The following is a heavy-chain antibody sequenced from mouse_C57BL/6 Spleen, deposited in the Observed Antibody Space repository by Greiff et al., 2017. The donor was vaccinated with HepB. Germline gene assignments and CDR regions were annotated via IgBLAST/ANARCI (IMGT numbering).Heavy chain of an antibody. D-gene: IGHD1-1*01. Sequence: QVQLKQSGAELVRPGTSVKVSCKASGYAFTNYLIEWVKQRPGQGLEWIGVINPGSGGTNYNEKFKGKATLTADKSSSTAYMQLSSLTSEDSAVYFCARITNFDWYFDVWGTGTTVTVSS. CDR3: ARITNFDWYFDV. CDR1: GYAFTNYL. V-gene: IGHV1-54*01. CDR2: INPGSGGT. J-gene: IGHJ1*03.